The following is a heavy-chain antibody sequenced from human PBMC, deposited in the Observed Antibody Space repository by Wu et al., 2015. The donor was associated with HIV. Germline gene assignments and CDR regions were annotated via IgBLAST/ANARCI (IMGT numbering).Heavy chain of an antibody. J-gene: IGHJ3*02. V-gene: IGHV1-46*03. D-gene: IGHD1-1*01. CDR2: INPSENRV. CDR1: GYTFTDYF. CDR3: ANRNRIGNMEAFDI. Sequence: QVHLVQSGAEVKKPGASVKVSCKASGYTFTDYFVHWVRQAPGQNFEWMGVINPSENRVSYSQRFQGRVTMTRDTSTSTVYMELSSLRSEDTAVYFCANRNRIGNMEAFDIWGQGTKVIVSS.